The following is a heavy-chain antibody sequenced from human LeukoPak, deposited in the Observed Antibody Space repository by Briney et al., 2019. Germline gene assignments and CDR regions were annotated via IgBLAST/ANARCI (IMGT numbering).Heavy chain of an antibody. CDR3: ARHYYGDFDAFDI. V-gene: IGHV5-10-1*01. CDR2: IDPSDSYT. D-gene: IGHD4-17*01. Sequence: GESLKISCEGSGYSFTSYWISWVRQMPGKGLEWMGRIDPSDSYTNYSPSFQGHVTISADKSISTAYLQWSSLKASDTAMYYCARHYYGDFDAFDIWGQGTMVTVSS. CDR1: GYSFTSYW. J-gene: IGHJ3*02.